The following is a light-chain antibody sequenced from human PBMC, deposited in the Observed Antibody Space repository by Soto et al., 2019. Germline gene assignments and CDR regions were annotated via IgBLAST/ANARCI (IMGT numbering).Light chain of an antibody. CDR3: QQSYSSPPT. V-gene: IGKV1-39*01. CDR2: AAS. Sequence: SQMTQSPSSLSASVGDRVTITCRASQGIRNDLDWFQQKPGKATKLLIFAASSLQSGVPSRFSGSRSGPDFTLTISSLQPEDFATYYCQQSYSSPPTFGQGTKVDIK. J-gene: IGKJ1*01. CDR1: QGIRND.